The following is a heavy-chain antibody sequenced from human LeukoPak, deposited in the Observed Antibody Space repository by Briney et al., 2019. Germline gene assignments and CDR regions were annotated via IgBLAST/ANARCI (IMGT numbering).Heavy chain of an antibody. D-gene: IGHD3-10*01. CDR2: ISDSGVNK. J-gene: IGHJ4*02. CDR1: GFTFSSYG. CDR3: AKVAKYYYGSETYYFFEH. Sequence: GGSLRLSCAASGFTFSSYGMSWVRQAPGKGLEWVSGISDSGVNKYYADSVNGRFTIPRDISKNTLYLQMNSLRVEDTAVYYCAKVAKYYYGSETYYFFEHWGQGTPVTASS. V-gene: IGHV3-23*01.